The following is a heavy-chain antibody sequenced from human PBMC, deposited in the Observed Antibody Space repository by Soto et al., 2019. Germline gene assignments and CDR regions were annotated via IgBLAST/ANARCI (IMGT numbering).Heavy chain of an antibody. Sequence: QGLEWMGIINPSGGSTSYAQKFQGRVTMTRDTSTSTVYMELSSLRSEDTAVYYCARGEDIVATIDAFDIWGHGTMVTVSS. D-gene: IGHD5-12*01. CDR2: INPSGGST. J-gene: IGHJ3*02. V-gene: IGHV1-46*01. CDR3: ARGEDIVATIDAFDI.